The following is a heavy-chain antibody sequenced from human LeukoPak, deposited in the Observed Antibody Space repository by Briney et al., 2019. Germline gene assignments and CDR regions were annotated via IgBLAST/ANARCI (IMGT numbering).Heavy chain of an antibody. CDR1: AGSISSYY. CDR2: IYYSGST. Sequence: PSETLSLTCTVAAGSISSYYWSWIRQPPGKGLEWIGYIYYSGSTNYNPSLTSRVTISVDTSKNQFSLKLSSVTAADTAVYYCARSTRDDTMVRGVVYYYYMDVWGKGTTVTISS. V-gene: IGHV4-59*08. D-gene: IGHD3-10*01. J-gene: IGHJ6*03. CDR3: ARSTRDDTMVRGVVYYYYMDV.